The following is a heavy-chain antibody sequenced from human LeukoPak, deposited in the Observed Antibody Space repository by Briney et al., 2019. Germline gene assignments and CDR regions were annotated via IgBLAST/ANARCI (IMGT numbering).Heavy chain of an antibody. CDR2: ISYDGSNK. CDR1: GFTFSSYG. V-gene: IGHV3-30*03. D-gene: IGHD2-2*01. CDR3: ARALYCSSTSCYDDY. J-gene: IGHJ4*02. Sequence: GGSLRLSCAASGFTFSSYGMHWVRQAPGKGLEWVAVISYDGSNKYYADSVKGRFTISRDNSKNTLYLQMNSLRAEDTAVYYCARALYCSSTSCYDDYWGQGTLVTVSS.